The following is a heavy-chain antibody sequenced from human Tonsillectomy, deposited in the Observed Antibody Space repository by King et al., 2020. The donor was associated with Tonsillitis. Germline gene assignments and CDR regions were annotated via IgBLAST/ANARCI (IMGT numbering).Heavy chain of an antibody. CDR1: GYTFTSYG. CDR3: AGDRPRGDWLLSRKGMDV. V-gene: IGHV1-18*01. Sequence: VQLVQSGAEVKKPGASVKVSCKASGYTFTSYGISWVRQAPGQGLEWMGWISAYNGNTNYAQKLQGRVTMTTDTSTSTAYMELRSLRADDTAVYYLAGDRPRGDWLLSRKGMDVWGQGTTVTVSS. J-gene: IGHJ6*02. D-gene: IGHD3/OR15-3a*01. CDR2: ISAYNGNT.